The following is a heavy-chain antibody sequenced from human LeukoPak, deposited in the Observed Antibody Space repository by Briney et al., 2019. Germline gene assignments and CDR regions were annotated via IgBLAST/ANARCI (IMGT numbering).Heavy chain of an antibody. V-gene: IGHV3-30-3*01. CDR1: GFTFSSYA. J-gene: IGHJ4*02. Sequence: GGSLRLSCAASGFTFSSYAMHWVRQTPGKGLEWVAVISYDGCNKYYADSVKGRFTISRDNSKNTLYLQMNSLRAEDTAVYYCARGDIVVVPAAMNCGYFDYWGQGTLVTVSS. CDR2: ISYDGCNK. CDR3: ARGDIVVVPAAMNCGYFDY. D-gene: IGHD2-2*01.